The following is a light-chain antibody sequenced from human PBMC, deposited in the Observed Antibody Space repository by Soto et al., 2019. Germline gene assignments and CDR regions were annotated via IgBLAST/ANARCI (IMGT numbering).Light chain of an antibody. CDR1: SSDVGSYNL. CDR3: CSYAGSSTWG. CDR2: EGS. V-gene: IGLV2-23*01. J-gene: IGLJ3*02. Sequence: QSVLTKPASVSGSPGQSITISCTGTSSDVGSYNLVSWYQQHPGKAPKLMIYEGSKRPSGVSNRFSGSKSGNTASLTISGLQAEDEADYYCCSYAGSSTWGFGGGTKLTVL.